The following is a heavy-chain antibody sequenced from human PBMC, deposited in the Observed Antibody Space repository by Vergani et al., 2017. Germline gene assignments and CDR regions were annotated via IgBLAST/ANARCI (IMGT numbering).Heavy chain of an antibody. J-gene: IGHJ4*02. Sequence: EVQLLESGGGLVKPGGSLRLSCAASGFTFSSYSMNWVRQAPGKGLEWVSSISSSSSYTNYADSVKGRFTISRDNAKNSLYLQMNSLRAEDTAVYYCARAGITVAGNRSDYWGQGTLVTVSS. CDR3: ARAGITVAGNRSDY. V-gene: IGHV3-21*04. CDR2: ISSSSSYT. CDR1: GFTFSSYS. D-gene: IGHD6-19*01.